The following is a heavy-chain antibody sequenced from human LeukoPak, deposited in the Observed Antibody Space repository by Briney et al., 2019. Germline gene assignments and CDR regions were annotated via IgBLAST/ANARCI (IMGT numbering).Heavy chain of an antibody. CDR2: IRNKANGGKT. CDR3: ARYDLFTRPQDY. CDR1: GFSVSDYY. J-gene: IGHJ4*02. D-gene: IGHD3-9*01. V-gene: IGHV3-71*01. Sequence: GGSLRLSCAASGFSVSDYYMSWVRQAPGKGLEWVGIIRNKANGGKTEKTTSVKGRFTISRDDSKSITYLQMNSLRAEDTAIYYCARYDLFTRPQDYWGQGTPVTVSS.